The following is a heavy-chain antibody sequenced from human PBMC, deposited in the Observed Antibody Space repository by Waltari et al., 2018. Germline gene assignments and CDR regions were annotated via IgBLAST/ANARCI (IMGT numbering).Heavy chain of an antibody. J-gene: IGHJ6*03. D-gene: IGHD2-2*01. Sequence: EVQLVQSGAEVKKPGESLKISCKGSGYSFTSYWIGWVRQMPGKGLEWMWIIYPGDSDTSDSPSFQGQVTISADKSISTAYLQWSSLKASDTAMYYCARMWGDCSSTSCYFYYYMDVWGKGTTVTVSS. CDR2: IYPGDSDT. V-gene: IGHV5-51*01. CDR3: ARMWGDCSSTSCYFYYYMDV. CDR1: GYSFTSYW.